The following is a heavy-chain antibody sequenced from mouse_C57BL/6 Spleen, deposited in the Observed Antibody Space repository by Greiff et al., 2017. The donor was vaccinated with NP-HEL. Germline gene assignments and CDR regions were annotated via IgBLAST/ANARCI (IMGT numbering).Heavy chain of an antibody. J-gene: IGHJ3*01. CDR3: ARSSSGYYFAY. V-gene: IGHV1-61*01. CDR2: IYPSDSET. Sequence: QVQLQQPGAELVRPGSSVKLSCKASGYTFTSYWMDWVKQRPGQGLEWIGNIYPSDSETHYNQKFKDKATLTVDKSSSTAYMQLSSLTSEDAAVYYCARSSSGYYFAYWGQGTLVTVSA. D-gene: IGHD3-2*02. CDR1: GYTFTSYW.